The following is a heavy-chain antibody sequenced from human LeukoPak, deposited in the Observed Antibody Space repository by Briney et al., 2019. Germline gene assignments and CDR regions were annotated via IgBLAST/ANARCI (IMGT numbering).Heavy chain of an antibody. V-gene: IGHV1-46*01. Sequence: ASVKVSCKASGYIFTSYYMHWVRQAPGQGLEWMGIINPSGGSTSYAQKFQGRVTMTRDMSTSTVYMELSSLRSEDTAVYYCAGVATVTSSRSGNWFDPWGQGTLVTVSS. CDR1: GYIFTSYY. CDR3: AGVATVTSSRSGNWFDP. J-gene: IGHJ5*02. D-gene: IGHD4-17*01. CDR2: INPSGGST.